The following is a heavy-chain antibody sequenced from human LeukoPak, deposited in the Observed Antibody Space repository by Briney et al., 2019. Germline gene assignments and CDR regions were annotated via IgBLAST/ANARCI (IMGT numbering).Heavy chain of an antibody. D-gene: IGHD3-10*01. V-gene: IGHV4-39*01. J-gene: IGHJ4*02. CDR2: IYYSGNT. CDR3: ARHGGYYGSGNYAYIDF. Sequence: SETLSLTCTVSGVSISSGSHYWGWIRQPPGKGLEWIGSIYYSGNTFYNPSLKSPVTMSVDTSKNQFSLNLSSVTAADTAVYYCARHGGYYGSGNYAYIDFWGQGSLVTVSS. CDR1: GVSISSGSHY.